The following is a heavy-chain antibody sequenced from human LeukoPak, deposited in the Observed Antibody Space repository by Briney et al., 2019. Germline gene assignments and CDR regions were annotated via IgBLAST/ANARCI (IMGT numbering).Heavy chain of an antibody. CDR1: GYTFTSYG. J-gene: IGHJ4*02. Sequence: ASVKVSCKASGYTFTSYGISWVRQAPGQGLEWMGLINPYNGNTNYAQKLQGRVTMTTDTSTSTAYMELRSLRSDDTAVYYCARAPGRTIGRMAFLGHWGQGTLVTVSS. D-gene: IGHD5-24*01. V-gene: IGHV1-18*01. CDR2: INPYNGNT. CDR3: ARAPGRTIGRMAFLGH.